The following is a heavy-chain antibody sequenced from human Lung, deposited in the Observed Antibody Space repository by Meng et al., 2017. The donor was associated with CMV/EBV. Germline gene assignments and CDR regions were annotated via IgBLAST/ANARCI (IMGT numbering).Heavy chain of an antibody. Sequence: SXTLSLTCAVSGGFISSSNWWSWVRQPPGKGLEWIGEIYHSGSTNYNPSLKSRVTISVDKSKNQFSLKLSSVTAADTAVYYCARDNKTYYDFWSGYFKDYYYGMDVWGQGXTVTVSS. V-gene: IGHV4-4*02. CDR2: IYHSGST. J-gene: IGHJ6*02. D-gene: IGHD3-3*01. CDR1: GGFISSSNW. CDR3: ARDNKTYYDFWSGYFKDYYYGMDV.